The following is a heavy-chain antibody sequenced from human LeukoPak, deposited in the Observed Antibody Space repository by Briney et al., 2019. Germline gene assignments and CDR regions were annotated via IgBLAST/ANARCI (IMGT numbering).Heavy chain of an antibody. Sequence: ASVKVSCKASGYPFTGYHMHWVRQAPGQGLEWMGIINPSGGSTSYAQKFQGRVTMTRDTSTSTVYMELSSLRSEDTAVYYCARARRALDYWGQGTLVTVSS. J-gene: IGHJ4*02. CDR2: INPSGGST. CDR1: GYPFTGYH. D-gene: IGHD6-6*01. V-gene: IGHV1-46*01. CDR3: ARARRALDY.